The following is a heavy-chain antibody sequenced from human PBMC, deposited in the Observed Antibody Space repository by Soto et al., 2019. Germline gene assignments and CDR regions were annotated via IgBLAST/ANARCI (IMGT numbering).Heavy chain of an antibody. V-gene: IGHV3-23*01. D-gene: IGHD2-2*01. CDR2: ISGSGGST. CDR3: AKDSTPVHRYCSSTSCYYFDY. CDR1: GFTFSSYA. Sequence: GGSLRLSCAASGFTFSSYAMSWVRQAPGKGLEWVSAISGSGGSTYYADSVKGRFTISRDNSKNTLYLQMNSLRAEDTAVYYCAKDSTPVHRYCSSTSCYYFDYWGQGTLVTVSS. J-gene: IGHJ4*02.